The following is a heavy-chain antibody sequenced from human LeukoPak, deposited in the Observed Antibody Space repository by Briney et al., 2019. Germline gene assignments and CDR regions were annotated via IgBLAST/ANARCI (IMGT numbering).Heavy chain of an antibody. Sequence: PSEALSLTCTVSGGSISSYYWSWIRQPPGKGLEWIGYIYYSGSTNYNPSLKSRVTISVDTSKNQFSLKLSSVTAADTAVYYCARESQEKYYFDYWGQGTLVTVSS. V-gene: IGHV4-59*12. D-gene: IGHD5-24*01. J-gene: IGHJ4*02. CDR2: IYYSGST. CDR3: ARESQEKYYFDY. CDR1: GGSISSYY.